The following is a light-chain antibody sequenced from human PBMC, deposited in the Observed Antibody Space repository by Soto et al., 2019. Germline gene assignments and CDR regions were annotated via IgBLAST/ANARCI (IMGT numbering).Light chain of an antibody. CDR1: QSVSSN. CDR3: QQRQYWPPIT. V-gene: IGKV3D-15*01. J-gene: IGKJ5*01. CDR2: GAS. Sequence: EIVMTQSPATLSVSPGERATLSCRASQSVSSNLAWYQQKPGQAPRLLIYGASSRATGVPARFSGSGSGTDFTLTISSLEPEDCAIYYCQQRQYWPPITVGQGTRLEIK.